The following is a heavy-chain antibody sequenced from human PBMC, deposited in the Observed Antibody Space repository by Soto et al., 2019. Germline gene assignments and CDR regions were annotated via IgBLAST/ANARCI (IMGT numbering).Heavy chain of an antibody. Sequence: HSETLSLTCTVSGGSISSYYWSWIRQPPGKGLEWIGNIYYSGSTNYNPSLKSRVTISVDTSKNQFSLKLSSVTAADTAVYYCARHQSHSSSYVDPWGQGTLVTVSS. D-gene: IGHD6-13*01. CDR1: GGSISSYY. CDR2: IYYSGST. V-gene: IGHV4-59*08. CDR3: ARHQSHSSSYVDP. J-gene: IGHJ5*02.